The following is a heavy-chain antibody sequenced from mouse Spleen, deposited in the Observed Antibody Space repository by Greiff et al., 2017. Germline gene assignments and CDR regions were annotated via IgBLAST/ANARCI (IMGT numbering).Heavy chain of an antibody. Sequence: QVQLQQSGAELVMPGASVKLSCKASGYTFTSYWMHWVKQRPGQGLEWIGEIDPSDSYTNYNQKFKGKATLTVDKSSSTAYMQLSSLTSEDSAVYYCARGDGGFAYWGQGTLVTVSA. J-gene: IGHJ3*01. CDR2: IDPSDSYT. V-gene: IGHV1-69*01. CDR1: GYTFTSYW. D-gene: IGHD3-3*01. CDR3: ARGDGGFAY.